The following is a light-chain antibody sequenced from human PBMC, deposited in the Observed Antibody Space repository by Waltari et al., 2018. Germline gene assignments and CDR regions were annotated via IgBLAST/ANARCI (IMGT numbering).Light chain of an antibody. J-gene: IGKJ1*01. CDR1: QSVSRA. V-gene: IGKV3-20*01. CDR2: GAS. CDR3: QHYVSLPVT. Sequence: EIVLTQSPGHLSLSPGERAPLSCRASQSVSRALAWYQQNPGQAPRLLIYGASNRATGIPDRFSGSGSGTDFSLIISRLEPEDFAVYYCQHYVSLPVTFGQGTKVEIK.